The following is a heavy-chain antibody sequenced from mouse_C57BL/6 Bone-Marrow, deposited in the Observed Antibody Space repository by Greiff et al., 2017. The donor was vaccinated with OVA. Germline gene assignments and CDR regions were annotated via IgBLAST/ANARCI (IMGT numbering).Heavy chain of an antibody. D-gene: IGHD2-1*01. V-gene: IGHV1-61*01. CDR1: GYTFTSYW. CDR3: ARGGYGNLYYFDY. Sequence: QVQLRQPGAELVRPGSSVKLSCKASGYTFTSYWMDWVKQRPGQGLEWIGNIYPSDSETHYNQKFKDKATLTVDKSSSTAYMQLSSLTSEDSAVYYCARGGYGNLYYFDYWGQGTTLTVSS. CDR2: IYPSDSET. J-gene: IGHJ2*01.